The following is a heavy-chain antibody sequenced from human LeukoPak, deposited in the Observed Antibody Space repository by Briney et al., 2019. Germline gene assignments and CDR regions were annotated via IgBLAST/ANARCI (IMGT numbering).Heavy chain of an antibody. V-gene: IGHV1-69*13. Sequence: SVKVSCKASGGTFSNYAINWMRQAPGQGLEWLGGIITNFGTTNYAQKYQGRVTITADESTSTVYMELSSLRSEDTAVYYCARRGAIISYYYYGMDVWGQGTTVTVSS. CDR2: IITNFGTT. CDR1: GGTFSNYA. CDR3: ARRGAIISYYYYGMDV. J-gene: IGHJ6*02. D-gene: IGHD2/OR15-2a*01.